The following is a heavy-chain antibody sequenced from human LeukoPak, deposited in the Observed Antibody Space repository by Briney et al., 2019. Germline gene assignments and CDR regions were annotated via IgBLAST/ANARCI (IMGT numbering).Heavy chain of an antibody. CDR1: GGSFSGYY. J-gene: IGHJ4*02. D-gene: IGHD3-22*01. CDR2: IYYSGST. V-gene: IGHV4-59*01. CDR3: ARADYYDSSGTIFDY. Sequence: SETLSLTCTVYGGSFSGYYWSWIRQPPGKGLEWIGYIYYSGSTNYNPSLKSRVTISVDTSKNQFSLKLSSVTAADTAVYYCARADYYDSSGTIFDYWGQGTLVTVSS.